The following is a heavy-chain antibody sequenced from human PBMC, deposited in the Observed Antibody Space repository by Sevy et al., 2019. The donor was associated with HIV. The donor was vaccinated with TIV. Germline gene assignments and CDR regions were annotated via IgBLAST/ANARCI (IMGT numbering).Heavy chain of an antibody. V-gene: IGHV3-23*01. CDR2: ISVSGGFT. CDR3: AKHIGTVSKEYYYYGMDV. J-gene: IGHJ6*02. D-gene: IGHD1-1*01. CDR1: GFTFSKYA. Sequence: GGSLRLSCAASGFTFSKYAMTWVRQAPGKGLEWVSAISVSGGFTYYADSVMGRFTTSRDNSKNTLYLQINSLRAEDTAVYYCAKHIGTVSKEYYYYGMDVWGQGTTVTVSS.